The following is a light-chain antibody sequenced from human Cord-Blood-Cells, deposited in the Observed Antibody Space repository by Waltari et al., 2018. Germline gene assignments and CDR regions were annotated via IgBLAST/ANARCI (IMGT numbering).Light chain of an antibody. CDR2: EGS. Sequence: QSALTQPAPVSASPGPSLTISCTGTSMEVRSFNPVPWYQQHPGKAPKLMIYEGSKRPSGVSNRFSGSKSGNTASLTISGLQAEDEADYYCCSYAGSSTWVFGGGTKLTVL. J-gene: IGLJ3*02. V-gene: IGLV2-23*01. CDR1: SMEVRSFNP. CDR3: CSYAGSSTWV.